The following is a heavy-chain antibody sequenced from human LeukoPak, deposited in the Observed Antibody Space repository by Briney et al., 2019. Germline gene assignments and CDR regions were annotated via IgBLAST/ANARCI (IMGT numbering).Heavy chain of an antibody. CDR1: GYSFTSYW. D-gene: IGHD6-6*01. Sequence: GESLKISCKGSGYSFTSYWISWVRQMPGKGLEWMGIIYPGDSDTRYSPSFQGQVTISADKSISTAYLQWSSLKASDTAMYYCARLGSIAARPNWFDPWGQGTLVTVSS. CDR2: IYPGDSDT. J-gene: IGHJ5*02. CDR3: ARLGSIAARPNWFDP. V-gene: IGHV5-51*01.